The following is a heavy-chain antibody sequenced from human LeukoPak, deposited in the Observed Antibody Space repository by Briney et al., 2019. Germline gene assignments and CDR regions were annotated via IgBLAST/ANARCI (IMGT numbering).Heavy chain of an antibody. CDR1: GGSFSGYY. Sequence: SETLSLTCAVYGGSFSGYYWSWIRQPPGKGLEWIGEINHSGSTNYNPSLKSRVTISVDTSKNQFSLKLSSVTAADTAVYYCAEGGYGDYIYWGHGTLVTVS. CDR2: INHSGST. D-gene: IGHD4-17*01. CDR3: AEGGYGDYIY. J-gene: IGHJ4*01. V-gene: IGHV4-34*01.